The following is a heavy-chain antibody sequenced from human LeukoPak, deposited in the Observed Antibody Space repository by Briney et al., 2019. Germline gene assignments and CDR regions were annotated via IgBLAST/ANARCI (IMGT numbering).Heavy chain of an antibody. Sequence: SSETLSLTCTVSGGSISGYYWTWIRQPPGKGLGWIGYIYSSGSTNYNPSLKSRVTISVDTSKNQFSLRLSSVTAADTAVYYCARHRYTSSSSYFDFWGQGTLVTVSS. CDR2: IYSSGST. J-gene: IGHJ4*02. D-gene: IGHD6-6*01. CDR3: ARHRYTSSSSYFDF. CDR1: GGSISGYY. V-gene: IGHV4-59*08.